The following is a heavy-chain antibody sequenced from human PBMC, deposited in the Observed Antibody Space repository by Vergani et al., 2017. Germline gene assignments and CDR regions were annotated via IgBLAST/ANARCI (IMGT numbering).Heavy chain of an antibody. CDR2: IWYDGSNK. V-gene: IGHV3-33*01. CDR3: ARRIGIAARRAPYYYYYMDV. J-gene: IGHJ6*03. Sequence: QVQLVESGGGVVQPGRSLRLSCAASGFTFSSYGMHWVRQAPGKGLEWVAVIWYDGSNKYYADSVKGRFTISRDNSKNTLYLQMNSLRAEDTAVYYCARRIGIAARRAPYYYYYMDVWGKGTTVTVSS. CDR1: GFTFSSYG. D-gene: IGHD6-6*01.